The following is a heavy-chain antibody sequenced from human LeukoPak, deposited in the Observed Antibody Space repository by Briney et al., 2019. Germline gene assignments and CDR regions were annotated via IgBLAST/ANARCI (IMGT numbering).Heavy chain of an antibody. CDR3: AKDRRIVAAGALGGWLDP. J-gene: IGHJ5*02. D-gene: IGHD2-21*01. CDR2: ISGSGDST. CDR1: GFTFSSYA. V-gene: IGHV3-23*01. Sequence: GRSLRLSCAASGFTFSSYAMSWVRQAPGKGLEWVSGISGSGDSTAYADSVKGRFTISRDKSKSTLYLQMNSLRVEDTAIYYCAKDRRIVAAGALGGWLDPWGQGTLVTVSS.